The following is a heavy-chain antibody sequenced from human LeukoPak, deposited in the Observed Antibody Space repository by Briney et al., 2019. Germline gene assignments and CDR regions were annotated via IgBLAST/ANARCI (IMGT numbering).Heavy chain of an antibody. CDR2: ISSSSSTI. CDR3: ARHYGDHVAGMDY. CDR1: GFTFSSYS. Sequence: PGGSLRLSCAASGFTFSSYSMNWVRQAPGKGLEWVSYISSSSSTIYYADSVKGRFTISRDNVKNSLYLQMNKLRDEDTAVYSCARHYGDHVAGMDYWGQGTLVTVSS. J-gene: IGHJ4*02. V-gene: IGHV3-48*02. D-gene: IGHD4-17*01.